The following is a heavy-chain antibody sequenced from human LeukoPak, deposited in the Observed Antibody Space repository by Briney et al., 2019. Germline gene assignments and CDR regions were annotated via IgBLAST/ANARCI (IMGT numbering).Heavy chain of an antibody. CDR2: IYYSGST. Sequence: PSETLSLTCTVSGGSISSYYWSWLRQPPGKGLEWIGYIYYSGSTNYNPSLKSRVTISVDTSKNQFSLKLSSVTAADTAVYYCARQENMGYYYDSSSYYPLYYFDYWGQGTLVTVSS. CDR3: ARQENMGYYYDSSSYYPLYYFDY. D-gene: IGHD3-22*01. J-gene: IGHJ4*02. CDR1: GGSISSYY. V-gene: IGHV4-59*01.